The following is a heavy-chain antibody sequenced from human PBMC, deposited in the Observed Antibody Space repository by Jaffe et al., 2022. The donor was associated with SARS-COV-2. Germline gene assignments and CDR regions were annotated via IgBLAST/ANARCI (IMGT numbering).Heavy chain of an antibody. V-gene: IGHV3-53*01. CDR3: ARGFSSSWYRFLF. CDR2: IYSGGST. CDR1: GFSVSNTH. D-gene: IGHD6-13*01. J-gene: IGHJ4*02. Sequence: EVLLVESGGGLIQPGGSLRLSCAASGFSVSNTHMSWVRQAPGKGLEWVSVIYSGGSTYYVDSVKGRFTISRDESENTLSLHMNRLRAEDTAVYYCARGFSSSWYRFLFWGQGALVTVSS.